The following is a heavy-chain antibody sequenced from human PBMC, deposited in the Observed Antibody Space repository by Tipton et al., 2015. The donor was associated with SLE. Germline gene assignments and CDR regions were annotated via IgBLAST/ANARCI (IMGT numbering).Heavy chain of an antibody. D-gene: IGHD3-16*01. CDR3: ARTWFGRREFDY. Sequence: TLSLTCIVSDDSVSSAYYWAWIRQPPGKGLQWIACIFRTGTTYVNPSLKSRVSMSMDTSNNRFSLTMTSLTVADTAVDYFARTWFGRREFDYWGPGTLVTVSS. J-gene: IGHJ4*02. CDR2: IFRTGTT. V-gene: IGHV4-38-2*02. CDR1: DDSVSSAYY.